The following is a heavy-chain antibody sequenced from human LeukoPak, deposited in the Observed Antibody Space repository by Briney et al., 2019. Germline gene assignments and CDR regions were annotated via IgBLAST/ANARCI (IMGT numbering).Heavy chain of an antibody. CDR1: RFTFSSYG. CDR3: ARDNQWLTDAFDI. Sequence: RGSLRLSCAASRFTFSSYGMHWVRQAPGKGLEWVAVIWYDGSNKYYADSVKGRFTISRDNSKNTLYLQMNSLRAEDTAVYYCARDNQWLTDAFDIWGQGTMVTVSS. J-gene: IGHJ3*02. D-gene: IGHD6-19*01. CDR2: IWYDGSNK. V-gene: IGHV3-33*01.